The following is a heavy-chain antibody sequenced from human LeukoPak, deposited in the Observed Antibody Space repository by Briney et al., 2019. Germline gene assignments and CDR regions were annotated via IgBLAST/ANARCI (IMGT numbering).Heavy chain of an antibody. CDR3: ARHYKRELLASLGY. D-gene: IGHD1-26*01. Sequence: GESLEISCKSSGYSFTSYWIGWVRQMPRKGLEWMGIIYPGNSDTRYSPSFQGQVTISADKSISTAYLQWSSLKASDTAMYYCARHYKRELLASLGYWGQGTLVTVSS. J-gene: IGHJ4*02. CDR1: GYSFTSYW. CDR2: IYPGNSDT. V-gene: IGHV5-51*01.